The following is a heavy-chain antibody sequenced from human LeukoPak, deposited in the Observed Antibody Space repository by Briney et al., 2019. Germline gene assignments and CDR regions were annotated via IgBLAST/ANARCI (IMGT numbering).Heavy chain of an antibody. CDR1: GFTFSSYA. Sequence: GGPLRLSCAASGFTFSSYAMSWVRQAPGKGLEWVSAISGSGGSTYYADSVKGRFTISRDNSKNTLYLQMNSLRAEDTAVYYCAKDRGTRYYDFWSGSNWFDPWGQGTLVTVSS. CDR3: AKDRGTRYYDFWSGSNWFDP. V-gene: IGHV3-23*01. CDR2: ISGSGGST. D-gene: IGHD3-3*01. J-gene: IGHJ5*02.